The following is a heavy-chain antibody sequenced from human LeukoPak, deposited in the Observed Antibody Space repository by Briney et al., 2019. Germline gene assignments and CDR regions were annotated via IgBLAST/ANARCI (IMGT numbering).Heavy chain of an antibody. CDR3: ARDLISGHYTFDY. D-gene: IGHD1-26*01. CDR2: ISSNSSTI. V-gene: IGHV3-48*02. Sequence: GGSQRLPCAPSGHLFSSFSMNWVRQAPGKGLEWVSYISSNSSTIYYADSVQGRFTVSRDNDKNSLYLQMNSLRDDDTAVYYCARDLISGHYTFDYWGQGTLVTVSS. CDR1: GHLFSSFS. J-gene: IGHJ4*02.